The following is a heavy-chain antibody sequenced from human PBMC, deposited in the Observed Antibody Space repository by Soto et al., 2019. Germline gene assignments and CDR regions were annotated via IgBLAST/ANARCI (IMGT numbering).Heavy chain of an antibody. CDR3: ARGLPAGGGHLFDY. CDR1: GYTFSNYD. Sequence: QVQLVQSGAEVKKPGASVKVSCKASGYTFSNYDINWVRQAPGQGLEWMAWMNPKSGNTGYGQNFQARVTMTRDTSMSTAYMELSSLRSEDTAVYYCARGLPAGGGHLFDYWGQGTLVTVSS. D-gene: IGHD6-13*01. V-gene: IGHV1-8*02. J-gene: IGHJ4*02. CDR2: MNPKSGNT.